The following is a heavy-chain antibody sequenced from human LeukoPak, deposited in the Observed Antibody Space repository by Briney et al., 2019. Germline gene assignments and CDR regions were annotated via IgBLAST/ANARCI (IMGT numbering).Heavy chain of an antibody. D-gene: IGHD2-2*01. V-gene: IGHV4-34*01. CDR3: ARGRNQTQLLSNYFDY. Sequence: TPSETLSLTCAVYGGSFSGYYWSWIRQPPGKGLEWIGEINHSGSTNYNPSLKSRVTISVDTSKNQFSLKLSSVTAADTAVYYCARGRNQTQLLSNYFDYWGQGTLVTVSS. CDR2: INHSGST. CDR1: GGSFSGYY. J-gene: IGHJ4*02.